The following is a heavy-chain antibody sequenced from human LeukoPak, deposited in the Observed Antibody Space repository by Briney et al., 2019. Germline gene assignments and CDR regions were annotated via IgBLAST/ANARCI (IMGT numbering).Heavy chain of an antibody. Sequence: SETLSLTCTVSGGSISGSNYYWGWIRQPPGKGLEWIGTIYYSGRTYYNPSLKSRVTISVDTSKNQFSLKLSSVTAADTAVYYCARDQATIILGYFYYWGQGTLVTVSS. CDR1: GGSISGSNYY. CDR3: ARDQATIILGYFYY. V-gene: IGHV4-39*07. CDR2: IYYSGRT. J-gene: IGHJ4*02. D-gene: IGHD1-26*01.